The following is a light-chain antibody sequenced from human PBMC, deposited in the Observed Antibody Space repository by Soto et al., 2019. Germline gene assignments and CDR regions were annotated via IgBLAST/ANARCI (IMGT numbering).Light chain of an antibody. CDR3: QQSYSTPPT. CDR2: AAS. V-gene: IGKV1-39*01. CDR1: QRISSY. Sequence: DIKMTQSPPSLFASVGARVTITGRASQRISSYLNWYQQKPGKAPKLLIYAASSLQSGVPSRFSGSGSGTDFTLTISSLQPEDFATYYCQQSYSTPPTFGGGTKVEIK. J-gene: IGKJ4*01.